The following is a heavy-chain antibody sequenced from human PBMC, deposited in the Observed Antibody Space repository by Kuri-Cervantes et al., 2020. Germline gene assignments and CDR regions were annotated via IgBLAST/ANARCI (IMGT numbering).Heavy chain of an antibody. CDR3: ARALAFDI. Sequence: GSLRLSCAVYGGSLSGSYWSWIRQPPGKGLEWIGEINHSGSTNYNPSLKSRVTISVDTSKNQFSLKLSSVTAADTAVYYCARALAFDIWGQGTMVTVSS. J-gene: IGHJ3*02. CDR2: INHSGST. CDR1: GGSLSGSY. V-gene: IGHV4-34*01.